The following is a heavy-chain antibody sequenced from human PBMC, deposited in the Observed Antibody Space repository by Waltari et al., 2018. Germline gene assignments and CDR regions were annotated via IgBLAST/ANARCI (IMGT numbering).Heavy chain of an antibody. CDR3: ARDFASTYFFDY. CDR2: IWYDGRYE. CDR1: GFDFRGYV. Sequence: QVLLVDSGGGVVQPGRSLRISCAASGFDFRGYVMHWVRQAPGKWLEWVAVIWYDGRYEYYADSVKGRFTISRDNSKDTLYLQMNSLRAEDTAVYYCARDFASTYFFDYWGQGTLVTVSS. V-gene: IGHV3-33*01. J-gene: IGHJ4*02.